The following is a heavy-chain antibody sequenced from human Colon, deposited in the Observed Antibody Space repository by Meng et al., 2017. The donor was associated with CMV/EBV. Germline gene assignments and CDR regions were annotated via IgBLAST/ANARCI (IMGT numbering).Heavy chain of an antibody. CDR3: VKDGGWLPVK. D-gene: IGHD6-19*01. CDR2: ITKSGDYT. Sequence: EVQLWESGGNLVQPGGSLRLSCAASGFTFSTSAMSWVRQAPGKGPEWVSAITKSGDYTEYVDSVRGRFTISRDNSKNTVYLQMNSLRVEDTARYYCVKDGGWLPVKWGQGTLFNVSS. V-gene: IGHV3-23*01. J-gene: IGHJ4*02. CDR1: GFTFSTSA.